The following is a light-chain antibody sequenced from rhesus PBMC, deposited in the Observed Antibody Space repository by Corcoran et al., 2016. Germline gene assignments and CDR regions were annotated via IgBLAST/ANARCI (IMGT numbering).Light chain of an antibody. CDR2: GAS. CDR3: YQHSSGYS. V-gene: IGKV3-10*01. CDR1: QSVSSY. Sequence: QVILTQSPATLSLSPGERATLSCRASQSVSSYLAWYQQKPGQAPRLLIDGASSRATGFPDRFSGSGAGTDFTLTISSLEPEDVGVYHCYQHSSGYSFGQGTKVEIK. J-gene: IGKJ2*01.